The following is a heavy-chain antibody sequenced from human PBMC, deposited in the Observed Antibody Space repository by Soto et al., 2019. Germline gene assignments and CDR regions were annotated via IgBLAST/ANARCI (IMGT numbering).Heavy chain of an antibody. D-gene: IGHD6-6*01. CDR3: ARHQAARKAYYYYYYMDV. CDR1: GYSFTSYW. V-gene: IGHV5-51*01. J-gene: IGHJ6*03. CDR2: IYPGDSDT. Sequence: GESLKISCKGSGYSFTSYWIGWVRQMPGKGLEWMGIIYPGDSDTRYSPSFQGQVTISADKSISTAYLQWSSLKASDTAMYYCARHQAARKAYYYYYYMDVWGKGTTVTVSS.